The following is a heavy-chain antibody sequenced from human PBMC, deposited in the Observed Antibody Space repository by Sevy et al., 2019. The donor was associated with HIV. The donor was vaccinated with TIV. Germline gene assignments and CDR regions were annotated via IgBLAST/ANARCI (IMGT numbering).Heavy chain of an antibody. CDR1: RFTFTDYY. CDR3: ARESRTRFTDC. V-gene: IGHV3-11*01. D-gene: IGHD2-2*01. CDR2: ISSSGDTI. Sequence: GGSLRLSCAASRFTFTDYYMSWIRQAPGKGLEWLSYISSSGDTIQYSDSVKGRFTIPRDNAKNSLSLQMNSLRAEDTAVYYCARESRTRFTDCWGQGTLVTVSS. J-gene: IGHJ4*02.